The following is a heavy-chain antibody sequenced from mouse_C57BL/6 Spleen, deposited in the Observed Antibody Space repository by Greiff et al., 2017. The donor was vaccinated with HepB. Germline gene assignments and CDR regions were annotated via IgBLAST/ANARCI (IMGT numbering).Heavy chain of an antibody. D-gene: IGHD2-13*01. V-gene: IGHV5-6*01. CDR1: GFTFSSYG. CDR2: ISSGGSYT. J-gene: IGHJ1*03. CDR3: ARQGLRYFDV. Sequence: EVHLVESGGDLVKPGGSLKLSCAASGFTFSSYGMSWVRQTPDKRLEWVATISSGGSYTYYPDSVKGRFTISRDNAKNTLYLQMSSLKSEDTAMYYCARQGLRYFDVWGTGTTVTVSS.